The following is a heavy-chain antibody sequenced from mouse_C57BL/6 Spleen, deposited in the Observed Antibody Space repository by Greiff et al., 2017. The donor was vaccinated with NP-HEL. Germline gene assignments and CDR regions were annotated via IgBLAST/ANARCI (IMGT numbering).Heavy chain of an antibody. CDR2: IYPGSGNT. V-gene: IGHV1-66*01. Sequence: QVQLKQSGPELVKPGASVKISCKASGYSFTSYYIHWVKQRPGQGLEWIGWIYPGSGNTKYNEKFKGKATLTADTSSSTAYMQLSSLTSEDSAVHYCARWYDGDAMDYWGQGTSVTVSS. CDR1: GYSFTSYY. J-gene: IGHJ4*01. CDR3: ARWYDGDAMDY. D-gene: IGHD2-14*01.